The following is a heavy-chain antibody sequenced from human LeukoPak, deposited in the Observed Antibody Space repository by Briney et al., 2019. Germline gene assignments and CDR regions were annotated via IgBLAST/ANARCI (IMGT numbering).Heavy chain of an antibody. D-gene: IGHD2-15*01. CDR1: GYTFTGYY. CDR2: INTNTETP. V-gene: IGHV7-4-1*02. J-gene: IGHJ3*02. Sequence: ASVKVSCKASGYTFTGYYMHWVRQAPGQGLEWMGWINTNTETPTYAQGFTGRLVFSLDTSVTTAYLQISSLKAEDTAIYYCAREQKVAAFDIWGQGTMVTVSS. CDR3: AREQKVAAFDI.